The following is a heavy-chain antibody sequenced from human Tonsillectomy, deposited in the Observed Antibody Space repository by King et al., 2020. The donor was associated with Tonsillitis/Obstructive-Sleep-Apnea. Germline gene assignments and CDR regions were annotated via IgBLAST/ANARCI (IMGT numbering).Heavy chain of an antibody. CDR2: IYNSGTT. D-gene: IGHD2-21*02. J-gene: IGHJ6*02. V-gene: IGHV4-59*01. CDR3: ARARVCYCQHYGMDV. Sequence: QLQESGPGLVKPSGTLSLTCTVPGGSIISYYWSWIRQLPGKGLEWLGYIYNSGTTSYNPSLESRVTISEDTSKKQFSLKLGSVTAADTAVYYCARARVCYCQHYGMDVWGQGTTVTVSS. CDR1: GGSIISYY.